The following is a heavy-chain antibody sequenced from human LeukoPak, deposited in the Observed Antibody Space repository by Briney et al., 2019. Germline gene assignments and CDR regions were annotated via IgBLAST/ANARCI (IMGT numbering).Heavy chain of an antibody. Sequence: ASVKVSCKASGYTFTTYGIIWVRQAPGQGLEWMGWISAYNGNTNYAQKLQGRVTMTTDTSTSTAYMELRSLRSDDTAVYYCARRYCSSTSCSLYYFDYWGQGTLVTVSS. V-gene: IGHV1-18*01. J-gene: IGHJ4*02. CDR3: ARRYCSSTSCSLYYFDY. CDR1: GYTFTTYG. CDR2: ISAYNGNT. D-gene: IGHD2-2*01.